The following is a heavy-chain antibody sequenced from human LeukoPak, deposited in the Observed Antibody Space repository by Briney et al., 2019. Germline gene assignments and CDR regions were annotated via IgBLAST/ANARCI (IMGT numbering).Heavy chain of an antibody. J-gene: IGHJ4*02. V-gene: IGHV5-51*01. D-gene: IGHD6-13*01. CDR3: ARGLAAAGPSVDY. CDR1: GYRFTGYW. Sequence: GESLQISCKCSGYRFTGYWIGWVRQLPGKGLDWMGVIYPGDSDTRYSPSFQGQVIISADKSISTAYLQWSSLKASDTAMYYCARGLAAAGPSVDYWGQGTLVTVSS. CDR2: IYPGDSDT.